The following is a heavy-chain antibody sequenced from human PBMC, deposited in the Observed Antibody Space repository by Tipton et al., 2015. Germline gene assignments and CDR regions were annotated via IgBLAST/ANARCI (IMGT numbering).Heavy chain of an antibody. Sequence: TLSLTCTVSGGSMSDYYWNWIRQSPGKGLEWIGYIRNSKYTFYNPSLESRVTISVHTSKTQFSLKLNSVTPEDTAVYYCARGRNNAFDIWGQG. V-gene: IGHV4-59*12. CDR3: ARGRNNAFDI. CDR1: GGSMSDYY. J-gene: IGHJ3*02. CDR2: IRNSKYT.